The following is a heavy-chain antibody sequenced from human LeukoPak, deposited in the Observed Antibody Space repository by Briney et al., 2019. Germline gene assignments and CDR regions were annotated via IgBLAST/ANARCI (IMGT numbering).Heavy chain of an antibody. CDR2: INHSGST. CDR1: GGSISSGGYY. Sequence: PSETLSLTCTVSGGSISSGGYYWSWIRQPPGKGLEWIGEINHSGSTNYNPSLKSRVTISVGTPKNQFSLKLSSVTAADTAVYYCARGRSRQVRHRHDAFDIWGQGTMVTVSS. CDR3: ARGRSRQVRHRHDAFDI. J-gene: IGHJ3*02. V-gene: IGHV4-39*07. D-gene: IGHD4/OR15-4a*01.